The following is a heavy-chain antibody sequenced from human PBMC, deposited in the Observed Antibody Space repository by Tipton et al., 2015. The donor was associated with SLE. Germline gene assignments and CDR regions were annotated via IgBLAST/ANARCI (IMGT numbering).Heavy chain of an antibody. D-gene: IGHD4-17*01. V-gene: IGHV4-39*01. CDR3: ARTKDYGDMRGWFDP. J-gene: IGHJ5*02. CDR1: GGSISSSTYY. CDR2: IFYSGGT. Sequence: TLSLTCTVSGGSISSSTYYWGWIRQPPGKGLEWIGSIFYSGGTFYNPSLKSRVTISVDTSKNQFSLRLSSVTAADTAFYYCARTKDYGDMRGWFDPWGQGTLVTVSS.